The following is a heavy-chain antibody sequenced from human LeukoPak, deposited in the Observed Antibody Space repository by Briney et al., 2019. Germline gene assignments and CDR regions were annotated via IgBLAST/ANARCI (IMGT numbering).Heavy chain of an antibody. J-gene: IGHJ3*02. CDR3: ARDRSSSWFLDAFDI. CDR2: IYHSGST. V-gene: IGHV4-30-2*01. Sequence: SQTLSLTCTVSGGSISSGGYYWSWIRQPPGKGLEWIGYIYHSGSTYYNPSLKSRVTISVDRSKNQFSLKLSSVTAADTAVYYCARDRSSSWFLDAFDIWGQGTMVTVSS. CDR1: GGSISSGGYY. D-gene: IGHD6-13*01.